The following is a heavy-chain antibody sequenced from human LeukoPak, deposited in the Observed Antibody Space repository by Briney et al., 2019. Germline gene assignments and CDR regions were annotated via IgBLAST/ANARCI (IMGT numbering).Heavy chain of an antibody. V-gene: IGHV7-4-1*02. CDR2: MNTNTGNP. Sequence: ASVKLSCKASGGTFSSYAISWVRQAPGQGLEWMGWMNTNTGNPTYAQGFTGRFVFSLDTSVSTAYLQISSLKAEDTAVYYCARDLLDYYYMDVWGKGTTVTVSS. CDR3: ARDLLDYYYMDV. CDR1: GGTFSSYA. J-gene: IGHJ6*03.